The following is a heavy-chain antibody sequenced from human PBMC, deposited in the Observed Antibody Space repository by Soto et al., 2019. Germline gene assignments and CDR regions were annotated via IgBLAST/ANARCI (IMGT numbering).Heavy chain of an antibody. D-gene: IGHD6-13*01. CDR1: GFTFSSYG. CDR2: IWYDGSNK. V-gene: IGHV3-33*01. Sequence: QVQLVESGGGVVQPGRSLRLSCAASGFTFSSYGMHWVRQAPGKGLEWVAVIWYDGSNKYYADSVKGRFTISRDNSKNTLYLQMNSLRAEDTAVYYCARSWVAAAGTFYWGQGTLVTVSS. CDR3: ARSWVAAAGTFY. J-gene: IGHJ4*02.